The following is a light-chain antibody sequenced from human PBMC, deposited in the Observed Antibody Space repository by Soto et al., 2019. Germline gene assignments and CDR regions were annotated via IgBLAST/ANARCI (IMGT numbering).Light chain of an antibody. J-gene: IGLJ1*01. CDR3: SSYTSSGTLV. Sequence: QSALTQPASVSGSPGQSITVSCTGTNSDLGGYNYVSWYQHHPGKAPKLMIYEVSNRPSGVSNRFSGSKSGNTASLAISGLQAEDEADYYSSSYTSSGTLVFGTGTKLTVL. CDR1: NSDLGGYNY. V-gene: IGLV2-14*01. CDR2: EVS.